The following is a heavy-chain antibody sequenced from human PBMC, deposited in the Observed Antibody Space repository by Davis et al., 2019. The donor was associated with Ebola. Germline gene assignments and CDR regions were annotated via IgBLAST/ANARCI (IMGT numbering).Heavy chain of an antibody. CDR2: FDPEDGET. CDR3: ATDRSGHYYDSSGSFDY. D-gene: IGHD3-22*01. V-gene: IGHV1-24*01. J-gene: IGHJ4*02. CDR1: GYTLTELS. Sequence: AASVKVSCKVSGYTLTELSMHWVRQAPGKGLEWMGGFDPEDGETIYAQKFQGRVTMTEDTSTDTAYMELSSLRSEETAVYYCATDRSGHYYDSSGSFDYWGQGTLVTVSS.